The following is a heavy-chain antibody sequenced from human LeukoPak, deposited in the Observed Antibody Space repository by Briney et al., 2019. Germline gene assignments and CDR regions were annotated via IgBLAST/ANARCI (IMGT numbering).Heavy chain of an antibody. J-gene: IGHJ3*02. Sequence: SESVSLTCTVSGGSISSYYWSWIRQPPGKGLEWIGYIYYSGSTNYNPSLKSRVTISVDTSKNQFSLKLSSVTAADTAVYYCAGDSGWDAFDIWGKGTMVTVSS. CDR2: IYYSGST. V-gene: IGHV4-59*01. D-gene: IGHD6-19*01. CDR3: AGDSGWDAFDI. CDR1: GGSISSYY.